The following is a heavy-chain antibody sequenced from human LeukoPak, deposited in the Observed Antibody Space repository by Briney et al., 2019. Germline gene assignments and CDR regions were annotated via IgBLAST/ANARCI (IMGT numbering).Heavy chain of an antibody. V-gene: IGHV1-46*04. CDR3: ARDWLVGVTKAIDS. D-gene: IGHD4-17*01. J-gene: IGHJ4*02. Sequence: ASVKVSCKASGYTFTDYYFHWVRQAPGQGLEWMGIINPASGSTTYAQSLQGRVTMTRDTSTSTVYMELSSLRSEDTAVYFCARDWLVGVTKAIDSWGQGTLVIVSS. CDR2: INPASGST. CDR1: GYTFTDYY.